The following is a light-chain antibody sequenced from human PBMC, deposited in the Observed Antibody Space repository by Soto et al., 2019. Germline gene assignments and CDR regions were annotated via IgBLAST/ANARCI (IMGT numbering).Light chain of an antibody. J-gene: IGKJ5*01. Sequence: EVVLTQSPGTLSLSPGERATLSCRASQSVSSTYLAWYQQKPGQAPRLLIYGVSNRATGIPDRVSGSGSGTDFTLTISRLEPEDFAVYYCQQFGSSPFTFGQGTRLEIK. CDR3: QQFGSSPFT. CDR2: GVS. V-gene: IGKV3-20*01. CDR1: QSVSSTY.